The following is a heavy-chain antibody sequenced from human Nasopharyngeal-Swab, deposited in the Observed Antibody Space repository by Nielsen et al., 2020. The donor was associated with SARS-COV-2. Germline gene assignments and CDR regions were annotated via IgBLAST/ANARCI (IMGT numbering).Heavy chain of an antibody. CDR3: AKDRGVGALDY. CDR1: GFTYSGYV. Sequence: GESLKISCAASGFTYSGYVMSWVRQAPGKGLEWVSAISGSGGSTYYADSVKGRFTISRDNSKNTLYLQMNSLRAEDTAVYYCAKDRGVGALDYWGQGTLVTVSS. J-gene: IGHJ4*02. V-gene: IGHV3-23*01. CDR2: ISGSGGST. D-gene: IGHD1-26*01.